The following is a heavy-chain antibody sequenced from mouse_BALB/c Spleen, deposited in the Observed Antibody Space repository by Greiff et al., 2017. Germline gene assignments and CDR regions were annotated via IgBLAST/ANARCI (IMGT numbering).Heavy chain of an antibody. Sequence: EVQGVESGGGLVKPGGSLKLSCAASGFTFSSYTMSWVRQTPEKRLEWVATISSGGSYTYYPDSVKGRFTISRDNAKNTLYLQMSSLKSEDTAMYYCTRESSGYYFDYWGQGTTLTVSS. D-gene: IGHD3-1*01. CDR1: GFTFSSYT. CDR2: ISSGGSYT. CDR3: TRESSGYYFDY. J-gene: IGHJ2*01. V-gene: IGHV5-6-4*01.